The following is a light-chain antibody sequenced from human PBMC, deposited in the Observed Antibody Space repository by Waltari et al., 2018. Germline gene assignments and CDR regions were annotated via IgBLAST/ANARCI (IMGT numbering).Light chain of an antibody. J-gene: IGLJ1*01. CDR1: TSDVGRYNL. CDR2: EVI. Sequence: QSALTRPASVSGTPGQSLTISCTGTTSDVGRYNLVSWYQHHPGKAPELMICEVIKRPAGVSNRFSCSKSGNTASLTISGLQAEDEADYYCCSYAGSGTYVFGTGTKVTVL. CDR3: CSYAGSGTYV. V-gene: IGLV2-23*02.